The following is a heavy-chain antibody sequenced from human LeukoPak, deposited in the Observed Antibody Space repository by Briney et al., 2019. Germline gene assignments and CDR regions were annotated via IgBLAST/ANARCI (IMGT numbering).Heavy chain of an antibody. Sequence: ASVKVSCKASGYTFTSYGISWVRQAPGQGLEGMGWISAYNGNTNYAQKLQGRVTMTTDTSTSTAYMELRSMRSDDTAVYYCARDLDGYNLGWFEPWGQGTLVTVSS. V-gene: IGHV1-18*01. D-gene: IGHD5-24*01. CDR2: ISAYNGNT. CDR1: GYTFTSYG. J-gene: IGHJ5*02. CDR3: ARDLDGYNLGWFEP.